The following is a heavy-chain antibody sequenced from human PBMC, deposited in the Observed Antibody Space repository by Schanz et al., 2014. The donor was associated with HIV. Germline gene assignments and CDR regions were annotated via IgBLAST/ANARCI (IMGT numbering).Heavy chain of an antibody. V-gene: IGHV3-30*18. Sequence: VQLLESGGGLVQPGGSLRLSCAASGFTFSSHWMHWVRQAPGKGLEWVAVTSYDGTKKHYADSVKGRFTISRDNSKNSLSLLIKSLRAEDAAVYYCAKDRNYYESKYRGKGNYYYYYGMDVWGQGTTVTVSS. J-gene: IGHJ6*02. CDR3: AKDRNYYESKYRGKGNYYYYYGMDV. CDR1: GFTFSSHW. D-gene: IGHD3-22*01. CDR2: TSYDGTKK.